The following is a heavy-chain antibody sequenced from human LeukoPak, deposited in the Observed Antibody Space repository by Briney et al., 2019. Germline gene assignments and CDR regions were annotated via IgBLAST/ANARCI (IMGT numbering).Heavy chain of an antibody. V-gene: IGHV3-21*06. J-gene: IGHJ6*02. D-gene: IGHD4-17*01. CDR1: GFTFGNHA. CDR3: ARFYQYGDYFSGYGMDV. CDR2: ISTASSYI. Sequence: GGSLRLSCQSSGFTFGNHARYWVRQAPAKGLEWVSSISTASSYIYYADSVKGRFTISRDNARNSLYLQLNSLRADNAAVYYCARFYQYGDYFSGYGMDVWGQGTTVIVSS.